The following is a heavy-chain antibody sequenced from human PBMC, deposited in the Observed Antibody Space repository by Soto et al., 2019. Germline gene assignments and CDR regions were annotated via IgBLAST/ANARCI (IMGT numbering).Heavy chain of an antibody. Sequence: GGSLRLSCAASGFTFSSYGMHWVRQAPGKGLEWVAVIWYDGSNKYYADSVKGRFTISRDNSKNTLYLQMNSLRAEDTAVYYCARDDYYDSSGYYLGLDYWGQGILVTVSS. CDR1: GFTFSSYG. J-gene: IGHJ4*02. D-gene: IGHD3-22*01. CDR2: IWYDGSNK. V-gene: IGHV3-33*01. CDR3: ARDDYYDSSGYYLGLDY.